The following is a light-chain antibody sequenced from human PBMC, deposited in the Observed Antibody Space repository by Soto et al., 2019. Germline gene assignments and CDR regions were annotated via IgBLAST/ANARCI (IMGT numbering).Light chain of an antibody. Sequence: QLVLTQSSSASASLGSSVKLTCTLSSGHSSYIIAWHQQQPGKAPRSLMKLAGSGSYSKESGVPDRFSGSSSGADRYLTISNLQLEDEAEYYCETWDSITQVFGGGTTLTVL. J-gene: IGLJ3*02. CDR2: LAGSGSY. CDR1: SGHSSYI. CDR3: ETWDSITQV. V-gene: IGLV4-60*02.